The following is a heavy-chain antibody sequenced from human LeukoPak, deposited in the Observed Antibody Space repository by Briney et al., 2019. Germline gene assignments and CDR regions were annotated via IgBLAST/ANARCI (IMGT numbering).Heavy chain of an antibody. J-gene: IGHJ4*02. CDR2: IYYSGST. Sequence: SETLSLTCTVSGGSISGSSYYWGWIRQPPGKGLEWIGSIYYSGSTYYNPSLKSRVTISVDTSKNQFSLKLSSVTAADTAVYYCATHYDSSGYYYEQIFDYWGQGTLVTVSS. CDR1: GGSISGSSYY. V-gene: IGHV4-39*01. CDR3: ATHYDSSGYYYEQIFDY. D-gene: IGHD3-22*01.